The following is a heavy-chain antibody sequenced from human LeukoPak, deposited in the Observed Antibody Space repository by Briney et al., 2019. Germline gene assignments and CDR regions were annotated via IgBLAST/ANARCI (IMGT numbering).Heavy chain of an antibody. V-gene: IGHV1-2*02. CDR3: ARAPAVYCGGDCYQNDY. CDR2: INPNSGGT. D-gene: IGHD2-21*02. J-gene: IGHJ4*02. CDR1: GYTFTGYY. Sequence: ASVKVSCKASGYTFTGYYMHWVRQAPGQGLEWMGWINPNSGGTNYAQKSQGRVTMTRDTSISTAYMELSRLRSDDTAVYYCARAPAVYCGGDCYQNDYWGQGTLVTVSS.